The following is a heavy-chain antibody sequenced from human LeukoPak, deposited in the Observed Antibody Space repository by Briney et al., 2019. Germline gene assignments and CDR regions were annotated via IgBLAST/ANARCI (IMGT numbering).Heavy chain of an antibody. V-gene: IGHV1-69*13. CDR1: GYIFTSYV. CDR3: ARRGLYYYDSSGYSSFDY. Sequence: ASVMVSCKASGYIFTSYVLHWVRQAPGQGLEWMGGIIPIFGTANYAQKFQGRVTITADESTSTAYMELSSLRSEDTAVYYCARRGLYYYDSSGYSSFDYWGQGTLVTVSS. D-gene: IGHD3-22*01. CDR2: IIPIFGTA. J-gene: IGHJ4*02.